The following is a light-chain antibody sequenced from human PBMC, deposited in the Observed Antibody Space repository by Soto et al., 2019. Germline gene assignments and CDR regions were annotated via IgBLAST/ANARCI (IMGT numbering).Light chain of an antibody. CDR2: DGA. V-gene: IGKV1-33*01. J-gene: IGKJ4*01. CDR1: QDINHY. Sequence: DSQMTQSPSSLSASVGDRDTITCQASQDINHYLNWYQQRPGKAPKSLIYDGANLETGVPSRFSGSGAGTVFSLTIDNVQPEDVATYYCQQYDNFPVSFGGGTKLEIK. CDR3: QQYDNFPVS.